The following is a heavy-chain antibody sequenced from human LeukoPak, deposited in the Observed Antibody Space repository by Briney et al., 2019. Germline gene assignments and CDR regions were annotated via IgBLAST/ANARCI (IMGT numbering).Heavy chain of an antibody. D-gene: IGHD3-3*01. CDR1: GFTFSSYA. V-gene: IGHV3-23*01. CDR2: ISGSGGST. J-gene: IGHJ4*02. CDR3: ARDYDFWSGYSQPYYFDY. Sequence: GGSLRLSCAASGFTFSSYAMSWVRQAPGKGLEWVSAISGSGGSTYYADSVKGRFTISRDNAKNSLYLQMNSLRAEDTAVYYCARDYDFWSGYSQPYYFDYWGQGTLVTVSS.